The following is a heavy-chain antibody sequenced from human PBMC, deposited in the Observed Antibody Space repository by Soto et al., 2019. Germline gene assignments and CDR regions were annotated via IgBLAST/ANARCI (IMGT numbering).Heavy chain of an antibody. D-gene: IGHD3-3*01. CDR1: GFTFSTYS. CDR2: ISSGRSYI. J-gene: IGHJ6*02. V-gene: IGHV3-21*01. Sequence: GSLRLSCAASGFTFSTYSINWVRQAPGKGLEWVSSISSGRSYIYYADSVKGRFTISRDNAKNSLDLQMNSLRAEDTAVYYCARSLRFLEWLQDPQYYFYGMDVWGQGTTVTVS. CDR3: ARSLRFLEWLQDPQYYFYGMDV.